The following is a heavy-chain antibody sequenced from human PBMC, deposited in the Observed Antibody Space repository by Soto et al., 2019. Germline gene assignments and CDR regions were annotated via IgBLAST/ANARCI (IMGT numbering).Heavy chain of an antibody. J-gene: IGHJ4*02. CDR3: TTVFEY. Sequence: EVQLVQSGGGSVQPGGSLRLSCAASGFTFTNYWMHWVRHVPGKGLVWVSRIDGVGTGTSYSDSVRGRFTISRDNAENTLSLQSNRLSAEATAVYYCTTVFEYLGQGTPVTVAS. CDR2: IDGVGTGT. CDR1: GFTFTNYW. V-gene: IGHV3-74*01.